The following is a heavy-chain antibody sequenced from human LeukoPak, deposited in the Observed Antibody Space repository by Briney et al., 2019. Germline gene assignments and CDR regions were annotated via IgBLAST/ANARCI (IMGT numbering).Heavy chain of an antibody. D-gene: IGHD4-17*01. CDR2: IKQDGSEK. CDR3: ARLYGALPNYAFDI. Sequence: PGGSLRLSCAASGFTFSSYWMSWVRQAPGKGLEWVANIKQDGSEKYYVDSVKGRFTISRDNAKNSLYLQMNSLRAEDTAVYYCARLYGALPNYAFDIWGQGTMVTVSS. CDR1: GFTFSSYW. J-gene: IGHJ3*02. V-gene: IGHV3-7*01.